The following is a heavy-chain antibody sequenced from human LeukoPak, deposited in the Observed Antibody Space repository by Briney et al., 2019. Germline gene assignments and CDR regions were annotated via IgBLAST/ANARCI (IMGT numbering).Heavy chain of an antibody. V-gene: IGHV2-5*02. J-gene: IGHJ4*02. CDR1: GYSISSGYYW. D-gene: IGHD2-21*01. Sequence: TLSLTCAVSGYSISSGYYWGWIRQPPGKALEWLALIYWDDDKRYSPSLKSRLTITKDTSKNQVVLTMTNMDPVDTATYYCAHRESSLLPFDYWGQGTLVTVSS. CDR2: IYWDDDK. CDR3: AHRESSLLPFDY.